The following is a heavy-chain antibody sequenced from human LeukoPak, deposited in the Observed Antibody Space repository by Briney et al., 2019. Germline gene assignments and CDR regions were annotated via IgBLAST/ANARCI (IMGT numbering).Heavy chain of an antibody. D-gene: IGHD4-11*01. CDR1: GFTFETFW. Sequence: GGSLRLSCTASGFTFETFWMTWVRQAPGKGLEWVANINQDGSERYYVDSVKGRFTISRDNAKNSLYLQMNSLRDEDTVVYYCAGGNACDPWGQGILVTASS. J-gene: IGHJ5*02. V-gene: IGHV3-7*01. CDR2: INQDGSER. CDR3: AGGNACDP.